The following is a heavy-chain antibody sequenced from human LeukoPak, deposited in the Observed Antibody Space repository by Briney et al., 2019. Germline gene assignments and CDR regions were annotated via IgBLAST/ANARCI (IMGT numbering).Heavy chain of an antibody. V-gene: IGHV3-48*02. D-gene: IGHD5-18*01. Sequence: GGSLRLSCAASGFTFSSYSMNWVRQAPGKGLEWVSYIISSSSTIYYADSVKGRFTISRDNAKNSLYLQMNSLRDEDTAVYYCARDGVEDTAMVHYFDYWGQGTLVTVSS. CDR3: ARDGVEDTAMVHYFDY. J-gene: IGHJ4*02. CDR2: IISSSSTI. CDR1: GFTFSSYS.